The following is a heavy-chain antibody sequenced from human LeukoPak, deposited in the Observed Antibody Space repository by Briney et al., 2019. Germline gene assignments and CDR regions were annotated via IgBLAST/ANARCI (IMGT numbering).Heavy chain of an antibody. D-gene: IGHD1-26*01. CDR2: INAGNGNT. CDR1: GYTFTGYY. Sequence: ASVKVSCKASGYTFTGYYMHWVRQAPGQGLEWMGWINAGNGNTKYSQEFQGRVTITRDTSASTAYMELSSLRSEDMAVYYCARGTNSGSYYTSPIIDYWGQGTLVTVSS. CDR3: ARGTNSGSYYTSPIIDY. J-gene: IGHJ4*02. V-gene: IGHV1-3*03.